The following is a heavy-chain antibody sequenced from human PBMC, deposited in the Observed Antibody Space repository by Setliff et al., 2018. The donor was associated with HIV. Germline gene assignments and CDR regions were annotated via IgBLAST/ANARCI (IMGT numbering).Heavy chain of an antibody. J-gene: IGHJ4*02. V-gene: IGHV3-11*05. D-gene: IGHD4-17*01. CDR1: GFTFSDYY. CDR3: ARDGDYGGGFDY. Sequence: GGSLRLSCAASGFTFSDYYMSWIRQAPGKGLEWVSYISSSSSYTNYADSVKGRFTISRDNAKNSLYLQMNSLRAEDTAVYYCARDGDYGGGFDYWGQGTLVTVSS. CDR2: ISSSSSYT.